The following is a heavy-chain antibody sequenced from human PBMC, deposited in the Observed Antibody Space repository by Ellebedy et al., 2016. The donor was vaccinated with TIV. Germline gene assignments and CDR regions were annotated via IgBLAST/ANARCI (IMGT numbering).Heavy chain of an antibody. Sequence: GGSLRLSXAVSGFTLSSAYMSWVRQAPGKGLEWIGHVKRKIDGETTDYAAPVKGRLTISRDDSKNTLYLQMNSLRTEDTAVYYCATGLNQFFDYWGQGTLVTVSS. V-gene: IGHV3-15*01. CDR3: ATGLNQFFDY. CDR1: GFTLSSAY. D-gene: IGHD2-8*01. J-gene: IGHJ4*02. CDR2: VKRKIDGETT.